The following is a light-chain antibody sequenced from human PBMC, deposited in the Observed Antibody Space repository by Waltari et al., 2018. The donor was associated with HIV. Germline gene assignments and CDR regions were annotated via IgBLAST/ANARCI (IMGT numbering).Light chain of an antibody. CDR2: DVR. CDR1: SSVVGYYNR. CDR3: CSYAGTYKV. J-gene: IGLJ1*01. Sequence: QSALTQPRSVSGSLGPSVSISCPGTSSVVGYYNRVSWYQQHPGKAPKLIIYDVRGRPSGVADRFSASKSANTASLTISRLQADDEAEYYCCSYAGTYKVFGTGTQVTVL. V-gene: IGLV2-11*01.